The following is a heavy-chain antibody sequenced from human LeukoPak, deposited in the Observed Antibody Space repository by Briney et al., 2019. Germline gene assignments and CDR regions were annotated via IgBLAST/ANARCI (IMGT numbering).Heavy chain of an antibody. Sequence: SETLSLTCTVSGGTISSYYWNWIRQPPGKGLEWIGYIRSSGSTKYNPSLKSRVTISVDTSKNQFSLKLSSVTAADRAVYYCARWYSSGWAFDYWGQGTLVTVSS. J-gene: IGHJ4*02. D-gene: IGHD6-19*01. V-gene: IGHV4-59*08. CDR1: GGTISSYY. CDR3: ARWYSSGWAFDY. CDR2: IRSSGST.